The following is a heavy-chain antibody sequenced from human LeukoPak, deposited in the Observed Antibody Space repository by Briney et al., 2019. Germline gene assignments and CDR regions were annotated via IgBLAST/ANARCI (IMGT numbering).Heavy chain of an antibody. D-gene: IGHD3-3*01. Sequence: GGSLRLSCVASGFTFSSYGMDWVRQAPGKGLEWVAFIRFDGSNKHYAESVKGRFTISRDNSKNTLYLQMSNLRPEDTAVYYCASSGYYRDAFDIWGQGTMVTVSS. V-gene: IGHV3-30*02. J-gene: IGHJ3*02. CDR3: ASSGYYRDAFDI. CDR1: GFTFSSYG. CDR2: IRFDGSNK.